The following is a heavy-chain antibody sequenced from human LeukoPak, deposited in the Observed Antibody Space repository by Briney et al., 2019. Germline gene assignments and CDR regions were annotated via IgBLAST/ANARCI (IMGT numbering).Heavy chain of an antibody. Sequence: PGRSLRLSCAASGFTFSSYAMHWVRQAPGKGLEWVAAISYDGSNKYYADSVKGRFTISRDNSKNTLYLQMNSLRAEDTAVYYCARDGSSSYYFDYWGQGTLVTVSS. CDR3: ARDGSSSYYFDY. CDR1: GFTFSSYA. V-gene: IGHV3-30-3*01. CDR2: ISYDGSNK. D-gene: IGHD6-6*01. J-gene: IGHJ4*02.